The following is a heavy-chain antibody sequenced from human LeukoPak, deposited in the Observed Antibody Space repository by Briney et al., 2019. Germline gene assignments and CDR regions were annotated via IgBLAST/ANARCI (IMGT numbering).Heavy chain of an antibody. D-gene: IGHD2-2*01. CDR3: ARDRGKIVPAAKARDDAFDI. V-gene: IGHV4-59*12. Sequence: PSETLSLTCTVSGGSISSYYWSWIRQPPGKGLEWIGYIYYSGSTNYNPSLKSRVTISVDTSKNQFSLKLSSVTAADTAVYYCARDRGKIVPAAKARDDAFDIWGQGTMVTVSS. CDR1: GGSISSYY. CDR2: IYYSGST. J-gene: IGHJ3*02.